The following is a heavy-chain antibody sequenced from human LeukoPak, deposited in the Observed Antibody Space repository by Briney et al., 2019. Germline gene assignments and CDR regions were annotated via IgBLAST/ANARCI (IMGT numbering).Heavy chain of an antibody. CDR2: INPSGGST. D-gene: IGHD1-26*01. V-gene: IGHV1-46*01. Sequence: AAVKVSCKASGYTFTSYYMHWVRQAPGQGLEWMGIINPSGGSTTYPQKFQGRVTLTRDTSTRTVYMQVSSLRSEDPAVYYCERLGWESAWWGQGTLVTVSS. CDR1: GYTFTSYY. CDR3: ERLGWESAW. J-gene: IGHJ4*02.